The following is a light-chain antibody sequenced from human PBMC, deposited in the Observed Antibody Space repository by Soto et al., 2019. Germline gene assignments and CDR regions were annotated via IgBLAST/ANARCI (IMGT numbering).Light chain of an antibody. Sequence: EIVLTQSPGTLSLSPGGRATLSCRASQSISDTLAWYQQKPGQAPRLLIYGASSRATGIPDRFSGSGSGTDFTLTISRLEPEDFAVYYCQQYGSSPWTFGQGTKVDIK. V-gene: IGKV3-20*01. CDR2: GAS. J-gene: IGKJ1*01. CDR3: QQYGSSPWT. CDR1: QSISDT.